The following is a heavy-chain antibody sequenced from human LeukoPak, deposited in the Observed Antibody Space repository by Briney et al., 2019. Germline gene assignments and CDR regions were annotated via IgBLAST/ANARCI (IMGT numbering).Heavy chain of an antibody. V-gene: IGHV4-34*01. CDR2: INHSGST. CDR1: GGSFSGYY. J-gene: IGHJ4*02. Sequence: SETLSLTCAVYGGSFSGYYWSWIRQPPGKGLGWIGEINHSGSTNYNPSFKSRVTISVDTSKNQFSLKLSSVTAADTAVYYCARAFALLPDYWGQGTLVTVSS. CDR3: ARAFALLPDY. D-gene: IGHD3-22*01.